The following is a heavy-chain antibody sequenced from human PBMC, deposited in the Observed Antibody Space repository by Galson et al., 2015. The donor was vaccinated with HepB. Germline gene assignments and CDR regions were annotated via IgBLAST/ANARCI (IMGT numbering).Heavy chain of an antibody. CDR2: IYWDDE. Sequence: PALVKPTQTLTLTCTFSGFSLSTGGEGVAWIRQPPGKALEWLAVIYWDDERYSPSLKSRLTFTKDTSKNQVVLAMTNMDPVDTATYYCVHRVDPFCSAGSCYSGNWHFDLWGRGTLVTVSS. V-gene: IGHV2-5*02. CDR1: GFSLSTGGEG. CDR3: VHRVDPFCSAGSCYSGNWHFDL. J-gene: IGHJ2*01. D-gene: IGHD2-15*01.